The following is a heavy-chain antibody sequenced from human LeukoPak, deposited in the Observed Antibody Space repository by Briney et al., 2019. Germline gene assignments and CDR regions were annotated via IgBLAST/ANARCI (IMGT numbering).Heavy chain of an antibody. J-gene: IGHJ6*04. CDR2: ISISGGTT. D-gene: IGHD4-17*01. CDR1: DSYPYA. V-gene: IGHV3-23*01. Sequence: PGGSLRLACAASDSYPYAMSWVRQAPGTGLEWVSGISISGGTTYYADSVRGRFTISRDISKRTQYRQMNSLRADDRAIGYSVKAKYPHYGDYGRGVATLDVWGKGTTVTVSS. CDR3: VKAKYPHYGDYGRGVATLDV.